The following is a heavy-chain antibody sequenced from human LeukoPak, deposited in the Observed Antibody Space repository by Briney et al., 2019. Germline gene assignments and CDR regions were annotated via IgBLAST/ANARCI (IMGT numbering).Heavy chain of an antibody. D-gene: IGHD2-2*01. CDR3: ATPRYCSSTSCYALMD. CDR1: GGTFSSYA. CDR2: IIPIFGTA. J-gene: IGHJ4*02. Sequence: ASVKVPCKASGGTFSSYAISWVRQAPGQGLEWMGGIIPIFGTANYAQKFQGRVTITADKSTSTAYMELSSLRSEDTAVYYCATPRYCSSTSCYALMDWGQGTLVTVSS. V-gene: IGHV1-69*06.